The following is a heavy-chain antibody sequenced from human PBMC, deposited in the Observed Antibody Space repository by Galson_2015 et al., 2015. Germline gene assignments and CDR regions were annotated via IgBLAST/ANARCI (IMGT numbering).Heavy chain of an antibody. V-gene: IGHV1-18*01. CDR2: ISAYNSKK. D-gene: IGHD3-22*01. Sequence: SVKVSCKASGYTFTSYGISWVRQAPGQGLEWMGWISAYNSKKNDAQKLQGRVTMTTDTSTRTAYMELRSLRSDDTAVYYCARGDSVVIRGAPSRGAFAIWGHGTMVTVSS. J-gene: IGHJ3*02. CDR3: ARGDSVVIRGAPSRGAFAI. CDR1: GYTFTSYG.